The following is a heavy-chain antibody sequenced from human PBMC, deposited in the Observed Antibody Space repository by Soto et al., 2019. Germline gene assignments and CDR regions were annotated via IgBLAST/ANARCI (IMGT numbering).Heavy chain of an antibody. D-gene: IGHD3-3*01. CDR1: GYTFTSYA. CDR2: INAGNGNT. CDR3: ARGNTYYDCWSGYQYYYYGMDV. V-gene: IGHV1-3*01. Sequence: ASVKVSCKASGYTFTSYAMHWVRQAPGQRLEWMGWINAGNGNTKYSQKFQGRVTITRDTSASTAYMELSSLRSEDTAVYYCARGNTYYDCWSGYQYYYYGMDVWGQGTMVTVSS. J-gene: IGHJ6*02.